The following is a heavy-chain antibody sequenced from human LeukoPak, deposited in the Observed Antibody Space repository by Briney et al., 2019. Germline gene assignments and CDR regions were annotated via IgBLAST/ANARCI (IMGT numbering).Heavy chain of an antibody. CDR1: GGSISSSSYY. CDR2: IYYSGST. CDR3: AKGSSTWGNLAGHFDS. Sequence: PSETLSLTCTVSGGSISSSSYYWGWIRQPPGKGLEWIGSIYYSGSTYYNPSLKSRVTISVDTSKNQFSLKLSSVTAADTAVYYCAKGSSTWGNLAGHFDSWGQGTLVTVSS. V-gene: IGHV4-39*07. J-gene: IGHJ4*02. D-gene: IGHD6-13*01.